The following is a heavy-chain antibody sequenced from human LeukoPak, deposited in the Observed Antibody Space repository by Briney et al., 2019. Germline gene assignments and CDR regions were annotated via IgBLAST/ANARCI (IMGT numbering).Heavy chain of an antibody. CDR2: MNPNSGNT. Sequence: GASVKVSCKASGYTFTSYDINGVRQATGQGLEWMGWMNPNSGNTGYAQKFQGRVTMTRNTSISTAYMELSSLRSEDTAVYYCARDRRGKTAGILNWFDPWGQGTLVTVSS. CDR1: GYTFTSYD. V-gene: IGHV1-8*01. CDR3: ARDRRGKTAGILNWFDP. J-gene: IGHJ5*02. D-gene: IGHD6-13*01.